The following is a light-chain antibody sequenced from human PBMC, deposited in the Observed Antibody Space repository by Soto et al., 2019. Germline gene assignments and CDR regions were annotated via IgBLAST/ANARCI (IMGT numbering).Light chain of an antibody. CDR1: QSFGSN. CDR3: QQHDNRPPWT. Sequence: EIVMTQSPATLSVSPGESASLSCRASQSFGSNLSWYQQKPGQAPRLLIFDASTRAIDIPVRFSGSGSGTEFILTISSLQSEDFGVYYCQQHDNRPPWTFGQGTKVDIK. J-gene: IGKJ1*01. CDR2: DAS. V-gene: IGKV3-15*01.